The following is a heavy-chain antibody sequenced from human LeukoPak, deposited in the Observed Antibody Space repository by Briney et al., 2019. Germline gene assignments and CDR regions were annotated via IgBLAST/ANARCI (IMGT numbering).Heavy chain of an antibody. V-gene: IGHV1-2*02. J-gene: IGHJ3*02. CDR2: INPNHGDT. CDR3: AREGDREGAFDI. D-gene: IGHD1-14*01. CDR1: GYTFTGYY. Sequence: ASVKVSCKASGYTFTGYYMHWVRQAPGQGLEWMGWINPNHGDTNYAQKFQDRVSMTRDTSISTAYMHLSRLRSDDTAVYYCAREGDREGAFDIWGQGTMVTVSS.